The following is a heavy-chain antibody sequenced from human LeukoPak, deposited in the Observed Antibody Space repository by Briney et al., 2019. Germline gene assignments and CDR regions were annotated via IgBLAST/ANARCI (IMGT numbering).Heavy chain of an antibody. CDR3: ARGRFVVVVPAAKPAWFDP. D-gene: IGHD2-2*01. V-gene: IGHV4-34*01. J-gene: IGHJ5*02. CDR1: GGSFSGYY. CDR2: INHSGST. Sequence: PSETLSLTCAVYGGSFSGYYWSWIRQPPGKGLEWIGEINHSGSTNYNPSLKRGGTTSVDTSKNHFALKLSSVTAADTAVYYCARGRFVVVVPAAKPAWFDPWGQGTLVTVSS.